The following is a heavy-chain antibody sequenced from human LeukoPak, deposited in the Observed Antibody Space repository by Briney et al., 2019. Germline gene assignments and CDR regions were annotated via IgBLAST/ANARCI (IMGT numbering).Heavy chain of an antibody. CDR2: ISGSGGST. D-gene: IGHD3-3*01. CDR3: AKDNDFWSGYYFN. V-gene: IGHV3-23*01. J-gene: IGHJ4*02. Sequence: LSLTCAVYGGSFSGYYWSWVRQAPGKGLEWVSAISGSGGSTYYADSVKGRFTISRDNSKNTLYLQMNSLRAEDTAVYYCAKDNDFWSGYYFNWGQGTLVTVSS. CDR1: GGSFSGYY.